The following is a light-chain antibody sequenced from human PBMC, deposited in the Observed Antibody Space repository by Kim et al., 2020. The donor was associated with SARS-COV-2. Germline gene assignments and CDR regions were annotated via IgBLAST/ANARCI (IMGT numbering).Light chain of an antibody. CDR3: QQYGRSPYS. Sequence: EIVLTQSPGTLSLSPGERATLSCRASQSVPSNYLAWYQQKPGQAPRLLVYGASSRATGIPDNFSGSGSGTDFTLTISRVEPEDFAVYYCQQYGRSPYSFGQGTKVDIK. CDR2: GAS. V-gene: IGKV3-20*01. J-gene: IGKJ2*01. CDR1: QSVPSNY.